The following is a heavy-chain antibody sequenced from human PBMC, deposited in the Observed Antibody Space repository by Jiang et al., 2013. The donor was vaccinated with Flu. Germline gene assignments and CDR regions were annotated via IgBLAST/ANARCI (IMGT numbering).Heavy chain of an antibody. J-gene: IGHJ5*02. CDR3: AKDRGAKGPWFDP. V-gene: IGHV3-23*01. D-gene: IGHD3-10*01. Sequence: FTISRDNSKNTLYLQMNSLRAEDTAVYYCAKDRGAKGPWFDPWGQGTLVTVSS.